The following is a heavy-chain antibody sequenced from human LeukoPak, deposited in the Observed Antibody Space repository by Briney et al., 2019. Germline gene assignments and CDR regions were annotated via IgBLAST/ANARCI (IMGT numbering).Heavy chain of an antibody. Sequence: PGGSLRLSCAASGFTFSNYAMSWVRQAPGKGLEWVSSITGSGGSTYHADSVKGRFTISRDNSKNTLYLQMSSLRAEDTAVYYCAKDKGDFWSGHHYWGQGTLVTVSS. CDR3: AKDKGDFWSGHHY. V-gene: IGHV3-23*01. D-gene: IGHD3-3*01. CDR2: ITGSGGST. CDR1: GFTFSNYA. J-gene: IGHJ4*02.